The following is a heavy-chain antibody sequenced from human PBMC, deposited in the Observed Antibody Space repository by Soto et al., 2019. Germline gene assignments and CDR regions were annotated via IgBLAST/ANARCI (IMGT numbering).Heavy chain of an antibody. CDR1: GYTFTGYY. D-gene: IGHD5-18*01. CDR2: INTKSGRT. V-gene: IGHV1-2*02. Sequence: ASGKVSCNASGYTFTGYYMDWLRQAPGQGXEWKGWINTKSGRTKYAQNFQGRVTMTRETYISTAYMEMSRLRHHDTDVYYCARDVQLWSYGQYYYYGMDVWGQGTTVTVSS. J-gene: IGHJ6*02. CDR3: ARDVQLWSYGQYYYYGMDV.